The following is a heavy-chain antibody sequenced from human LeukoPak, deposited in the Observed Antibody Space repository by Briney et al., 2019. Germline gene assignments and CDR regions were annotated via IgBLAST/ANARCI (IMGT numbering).Heavy chain of an antibody. D-gene: IGHD3-3*02. CDR3: AARREYYHYMDV. V-gene: IGHV3-23*01. J-gene: IGHJ6*03. CDR2: ISNTGSNT. CDR1: GFTFSSYA. Sequence: PGGSLRLSCATSGFTFSSYAVAWVRQAPGKGLEWVSSISNTGSNTYYADSVKGRFTISRDNSKNTLSLQMNSLTAEDTAVYYCAARREYYHYMDVWGKGTTVTVSS.